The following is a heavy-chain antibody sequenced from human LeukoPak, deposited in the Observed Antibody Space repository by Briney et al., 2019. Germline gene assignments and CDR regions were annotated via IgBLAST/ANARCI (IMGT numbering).Heavy chain of an antibody. D-gene: IGHD6-6*01. CDR3: AREGGIAARLSYYYYMDV. V-gene: IGHV4-59*02. CDR1: RGSVKTYS. CDR2: VSYSGAA. J-gene: IGHJ6*03. Sequence: PSETLSLTCTVSRGSVKTYSWSWVRQPPGKGLEWIGYVSYSGAANYNPSLKSRVTISVDTSKNQFSLKLSSVTAADTAVYYCAREGGIAARLSYYYYMDVWGKGTTVTVSS.